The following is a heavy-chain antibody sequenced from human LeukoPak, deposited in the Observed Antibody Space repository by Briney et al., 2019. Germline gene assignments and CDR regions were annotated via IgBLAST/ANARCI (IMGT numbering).Heavy chain of an antibody. V-gene: IGHV4-59*11. CDR3: ARRYGTSGWIDY. CDR1: GGSISGHY. CDR2: IYDSGST. J-gene: IGHJ4*02. D-gene: IGHD3-22*01. Sequence: PSETLSLTCTVAGGSISGHYWIWIRQFPGKRLEWIGYIYDSGSTNYNPSLRSRVTISVDTPKKQFSLKLTSVTAADTAVYYCARRYGTSGWIDYWGQGTLVTVSS.